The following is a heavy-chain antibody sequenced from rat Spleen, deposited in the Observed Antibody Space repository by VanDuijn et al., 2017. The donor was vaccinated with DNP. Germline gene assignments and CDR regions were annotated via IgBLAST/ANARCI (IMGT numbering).Heavy chain of an antibody. CDR2: IRYDGAYS. CDR3: ARRPTYFDY. D-gene: IGHD2-1*01. V-gene: IGHV5-22*01. CDR1: GFTFSNFY. J-gene: IGHJ2*01. Sequence: EVQLVESGGGLVQPGRSLKLSCAASGFTFSNFYMAWVRQAPKKGLEWVAYIRYDGAYSKYGDSVKGRFTISRDNAKSTLYLQMDSLRSEDTATYYCARRPTYFDYWGQGVMVTVSS.